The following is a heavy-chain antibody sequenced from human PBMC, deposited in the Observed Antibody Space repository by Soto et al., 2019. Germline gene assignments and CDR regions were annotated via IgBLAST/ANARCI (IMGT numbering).Heavy chain of an antibody. CDR1: GGSFDDFY. CDR3: AREGYYYDSSGYLDRPFDY. CDR2: ISHDGGT. V-gene: IGHV4-34*01. D-gene: IGHD3-22*01. Sequence: SETLSLTCAFYGGSFDDFYWSWVRQSPGKGLEWVGEISHDGGTNYSPSLASRVTISVDTSKNQFSLKLSSVTAADTAVYYCAREGYYYDSSGYLDRPFDYWGQGTLVTVSS. J-gene: IGHJ4*02.